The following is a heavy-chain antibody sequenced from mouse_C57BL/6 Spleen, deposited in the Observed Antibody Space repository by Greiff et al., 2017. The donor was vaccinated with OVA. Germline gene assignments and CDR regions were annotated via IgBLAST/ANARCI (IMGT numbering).Heavy chain of an antibody. Sequence: QVQLQQPGAELVKPGASVKMSCKASGYTFTSYWITWVKQRPGQGLEWIGDIYPGSGSTNYNEKFKSKATLTVDTSSSTAYMQLSSLTSEDSSVYYCARGDYYGSSYYFDYWGQGTTLTVSS. CDR2: IYPGSGST. V-gene: IGHV1-55*01. J-gene: IGHJ2*01. CDR3: ARGDYYGSSYYFDY. D-gene: IGHD1-1*01. CDR1: GYTFTSYW.